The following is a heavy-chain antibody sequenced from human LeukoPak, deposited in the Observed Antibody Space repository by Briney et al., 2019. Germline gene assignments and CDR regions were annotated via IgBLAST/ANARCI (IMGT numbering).Heavy chain of an antibody. V-gene: IGHV4-39*01. CDR2: GFYSGSA. D-gene: IGHD4-17*01. Sequence: PSETLFLTCTVSGGSISGSSYYWAWIRQPPGKGLEWIGSGFYSGSAHYNPSLKSRVTISVDTSKNQFSLNLSSLTAADTAVYYCARLRGAMTPVTSDFDYWGQGTLVTVSS. J-gene: IGHJ4*02. CDR1: GGSISGSSYY. CDR3: ARLRGAMTPVTSDFDY.